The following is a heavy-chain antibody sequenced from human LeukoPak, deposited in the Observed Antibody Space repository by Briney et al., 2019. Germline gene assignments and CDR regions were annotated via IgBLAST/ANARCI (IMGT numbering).Heavy chain of an antibody. CDR1: GGSVSSGSYY. CDR2: IHYSGSA. J-gene: IGHJ4*02. CDR3: ARDMGAPDYGSYSVDY. D-gene: IGHD4-23*01. V-gene: IGHV4-61*01. Sequence: SETLSLTCTVSGGSVSSGSYYWSWIRQPPGRGLEWIAYIHYSGSAAYNPSLKSRVTISRDMSTNQFSLKMTSVTAADTAVYFCARDMGAPDYGSYSVDYWGQGTLVTVSS.